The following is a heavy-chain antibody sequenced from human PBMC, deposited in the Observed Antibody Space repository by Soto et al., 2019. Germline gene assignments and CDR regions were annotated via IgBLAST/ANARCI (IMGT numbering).Heavy chain of an antibody. Sequence: SETLSLTCTVSGDSISSGVNWWSWVRQSPRKGLEWIGEISHSGNTNHNPFLRSRVTISIDKSKNQFSLKLTSVTAADTAVYYCASHRGNTYGPYDYWGQGTLVTVSS. D-gene: IGHD5-18*01. V-gene: IGHV4-4*02. CDR2: ISHSGNT. J-gene: IGHJ4*02. CDR1: GDSISSGVNW. CDR3: ASHRGNTYGPYDY.